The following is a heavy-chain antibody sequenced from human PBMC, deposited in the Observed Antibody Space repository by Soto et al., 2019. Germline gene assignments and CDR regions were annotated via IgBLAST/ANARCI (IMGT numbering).Heavy chain of an antibody. V-gene: IGHV1-18*01. Sequence: QVQLVQSGAEVKKPGASVKVSCKTSGYTFSSYGISWVRQAPGRGLEWMGWIGSYNDNTNYAQNFQGRVTMTTDTSTNTAYMELRSLRSDDTAVYYCARSHAFDIWGQGTMVTVSS. CDR3: ARSHAFDI. CDR1: GYTFSSYG. CDR2: IGSYNDNT. J-gene: IGHJ3*02.